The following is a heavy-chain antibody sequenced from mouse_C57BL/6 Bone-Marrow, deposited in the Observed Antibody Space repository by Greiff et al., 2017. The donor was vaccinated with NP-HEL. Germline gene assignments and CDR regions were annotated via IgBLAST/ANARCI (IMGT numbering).Heavy chain of an antibody. V-gene: IGHV5-6*02. J-gene: IGHJ2*01. D-gene: IGHD1-1*01. CDR3: ARTLITTVVATRFDY. CDR2: ISSGGSYT. CDR1: GFTFSSYG. Sequence: DVMLVESGGDLVKPGGSLKLSCAASGFTFSSYGMSWVRQTPDKRLEWVATISSGGSYTYYPDSVKGRFTISRDNAKNTLYLQMSSLKSEDTAMYYCARTLITTVVATRFDYWGQGTTLTVSS.